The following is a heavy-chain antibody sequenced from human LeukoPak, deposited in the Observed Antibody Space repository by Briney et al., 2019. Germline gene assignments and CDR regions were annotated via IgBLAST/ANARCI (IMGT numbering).Heavy chain of an antibody. CDR2: INPNSGGT. CDR3: ARDKAVTTEVTQYFQH. Sequence: ASVKVSCKASGYTFTGYYMHWVRQAPGQGLEWMGWINPNSGGTNYAQKFQGRVTMTRDTCISTAYMELSRLTSNDTAVYYCARDKAVTTEVTQYFQHWGQGTLVTVSS. D-gene: IGHD4-11*01. J-gene: IGHJ1*01. CDR1: GYTFTGYY. V-gene: IGHV1-2*02.